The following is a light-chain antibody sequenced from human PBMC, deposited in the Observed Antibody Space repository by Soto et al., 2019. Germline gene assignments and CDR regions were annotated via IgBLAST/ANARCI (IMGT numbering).Light chain of an antibody. J-gene: IGKJ1*01. Sequence: DIPMTQSPSTLSASVGDRITITCRTSKSISSWLAWYQQKPGIAPKLLIYEASTLNSGVPSRFSGSGSGTEFTLTISSLQPDDFATYYCQQYNGNSRTFGQGTKVEIK. CDR1: KSISSW. CDR2: EAS. V-gene: IGKV1-5*03. CDR3: QQYNGNSRT.